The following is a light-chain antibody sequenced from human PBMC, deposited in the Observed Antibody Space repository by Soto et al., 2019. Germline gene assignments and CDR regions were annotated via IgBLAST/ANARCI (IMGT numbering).Light chain of an antibody. CDR2: LNSDGSH. Sequence: QPVLTQSPSASASLGASVKLTCTLSSGHSSYTIAWHQQQPEKGPRSLMTLNSDGSHSKGDGIPDRFSGSSSGAERYLSISSLQSEDEADYYCQTWGTGIEVFGGGTKLTVL. V-gene: IGLV4-69*01. CDR1: SGHSSYT. J-gene: IGLJ3*02. CDR3: QTWGTGIEV.